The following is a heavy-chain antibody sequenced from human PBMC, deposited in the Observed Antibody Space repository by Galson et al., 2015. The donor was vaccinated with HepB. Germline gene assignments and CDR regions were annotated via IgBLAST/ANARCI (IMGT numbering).Heavy chain of an antibody. CDR2: ISYDGSNK. V-gene: IGHV3-30-3*01. CDR3: ARGEGGVWFDP. CDR1: GFTFSSYA. J-gene: IGHJ5*02. D-gene: IGHD3-16*01. Sequence: SLRLSCAASGFTFSSYAMHWVRQAPGKGLEWVAVISYDGSNKYYADSVKGRFTISRDNSKNTLYLQMNSLRAEDTAVYYCARGEGGVWFDPWGQGTLVTVSS.